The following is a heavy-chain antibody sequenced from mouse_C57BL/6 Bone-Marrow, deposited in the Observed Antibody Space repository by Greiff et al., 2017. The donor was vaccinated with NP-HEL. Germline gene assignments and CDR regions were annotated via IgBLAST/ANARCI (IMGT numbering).Heavy chain of an antibody. J-gene: IGHJ1*03. CDR2: ISYDGSN. V-gene: IGHV3-6*01. D-gene: IGHD2-5*01. CDR1: GYSITSGYY. Sequence: EVKLVESGPGLVKPSQSLSLTCSVTGYSITSGYYWNWIRQFPGNKLEWMGYISYDGSNNYNPSLKNRISITRDTSKNQFFLKLNSVTTEDTATYYCAILYSNYPYWYFDVWGTGTTVTVSS. CDR3: AILYSNYPYWYFDV.